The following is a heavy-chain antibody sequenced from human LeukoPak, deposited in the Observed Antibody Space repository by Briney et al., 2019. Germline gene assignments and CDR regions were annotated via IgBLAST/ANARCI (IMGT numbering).Heavy chain of an antibody. CDR1: GGSISSGSYY. CDR3: ARDSVFTMVRGVTYWFDP. J-gene: IGHJ5*02. V-gene: IGHV4-61*02. CDR2: IYTSGST. Sequence: SETLSLTCTVSGGSISSGSYYWSWIRQPAGKGLEWIGRIYTSGSTNYNPSLKSRVTISVDTSKNQFSLKLSSVTAADTAVYYCARDSVFTMVRGVTYWFDPWGQGTLVTVSS. D-gene: IGHD3-10*01.